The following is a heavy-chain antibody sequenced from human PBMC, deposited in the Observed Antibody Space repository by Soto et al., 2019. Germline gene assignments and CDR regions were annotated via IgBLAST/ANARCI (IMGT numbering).Heavy chain of an antibody. J-gene: IGHJ3*02. CDR3: ARGRGGTYDAFDI. CDR2: IYYSGTT. D-gene: IGHD1-26*01. V-gene: IGHV4-59*01. CDR1: GVSMSRYF. Sequence: PSETLSLTCTFSGVSMSRYFWIWIRHPPGKGLELIGYIYYSGTTNYNPSLKSRVTTSLDTSKNQFSLEVVSLTAADTAFYYCARGRGGTYDAFDIWGPGTLVTVSS.